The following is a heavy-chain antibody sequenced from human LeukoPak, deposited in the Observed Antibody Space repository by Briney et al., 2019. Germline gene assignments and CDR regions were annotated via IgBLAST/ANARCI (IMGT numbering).Heavy chain of an antibody. D-gene: IGHD1-26*01. V-gene: IGHV4-34*01. Sequence: SETLSLTCAVYGGSFSDYYWSWIRQSPGKGLEWIGEINHSGSTNYNPSLKSRVTISVDTSKNQFSLELSSVTAADTVVYYCARDGAPYSGYDYYGMDVWGQGTTVTVSS. CDR1: GGSFSDYY. CDR3: ARDGAPYSGYDYYGMDV. J-gene: IGHJ6*02. CDR2: INHSGST.